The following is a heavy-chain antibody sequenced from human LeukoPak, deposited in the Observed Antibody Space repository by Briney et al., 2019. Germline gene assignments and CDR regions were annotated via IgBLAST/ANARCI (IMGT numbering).Heavy chain of an antibody. CDR2: IYTSGST. CDR3: ARVRGDGYNFSRNYYYMDA. J-gene: IGHJ6*03. Sequence: SETLSLTCTVSGGSISSGSYYWSWTRQPAGKGLEWIGRIYTSGSTNYNPSLKSRVTISVDTSKNQFSLKLSSVTAADTAVYYCARVRGDGYNFSRNYYYMDAWGKGTTVTVSS. D-gene: IGHD5-24*01. V-gene: IGHV4-61*02. CDR1: GGSISSGSYY.